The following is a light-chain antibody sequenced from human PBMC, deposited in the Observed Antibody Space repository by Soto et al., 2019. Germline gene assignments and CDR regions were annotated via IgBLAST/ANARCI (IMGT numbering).Light chain of an antibody. J-gene: IGLJ2*01. Sequence: QSVLTQPPSVSGAPGQRVTISCTGSNSNIGAGFDVHWYQQFPGTAPKLLIYRNNQRPSRVPDRFSGSKSGTSASLAITGLQAEDEADYYCQSFWVFGGGTKLTVL. CDR2: RNN. V-gene: IGLV1-40*01. CDR3: QSFWV. CDR1: NSNIGAGFD.